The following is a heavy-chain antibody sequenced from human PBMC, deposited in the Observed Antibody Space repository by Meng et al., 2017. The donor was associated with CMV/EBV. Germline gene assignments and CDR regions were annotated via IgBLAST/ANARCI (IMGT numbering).Heavy chain of an antibody. D-gene: IGHD2-15*01. CDR3: AKSQGYCSGGSFFIYDY. J-gene: IGHJ4*02. Sequence: SLKISCAASGFTFDDYAMHWVRQAPGKGLEWVSGISWNSGSIGYADSVKGRFTISRDNAKNSLYLQMNSLRAEDTALYYCAKSQGYCSGGSFFIYDYWGQGTLVTVSS. CDR1: GFTFDDYA. CDR2: ISWNSGSI. V-gene: IGHV3-9*01.